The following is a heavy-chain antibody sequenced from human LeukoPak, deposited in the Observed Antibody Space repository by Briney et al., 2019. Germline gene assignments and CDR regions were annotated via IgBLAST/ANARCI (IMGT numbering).Heavy chain of an antibody. Sequence: PSETLSLTCAVSGYSISSGYYWGWIRQPPGKGLEWIGSIYHSGCTYYNPSLKSRVTISVDTSKNQFSLRLSSVTAADTAVYYCARDCWCSNTSCYGVGSGGSCYSGPFDIWGQGTMVTVSS. V-gene: IGHV4-38-2*02. CDR3: ARDCWCSNTSCYGVGSGGSCYSGPFDI. D-gene: IGHD2-15*01. CDR1: GYSISSGYY. CDR2: IYHSGCT. J-gene: IGHJ3*02.